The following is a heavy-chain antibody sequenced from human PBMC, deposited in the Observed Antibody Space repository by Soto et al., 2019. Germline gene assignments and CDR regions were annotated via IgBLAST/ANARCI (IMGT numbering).Heavy chain of an antibody. CDR1: GGTFSSYA. J-gene: IGHJ4*02. Sequence: SVKVSCKASGGTFSSYAISWVRQAPGQGLEWMGGIIPIFGTANYAQKFQGRVTITADESTSTAYMELSSLRSEDTAVYYCAACITGTTCRGLKFDYWGQGTLVTVSS. V-gene: IGHV1-69*13. D-gene: IGHD1-7*01. CDR3: AACITGTTCRGLKFDY. CDR2: IIPIFGTA.